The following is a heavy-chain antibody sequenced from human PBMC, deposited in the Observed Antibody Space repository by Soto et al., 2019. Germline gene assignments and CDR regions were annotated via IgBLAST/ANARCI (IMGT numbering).Heavy chain of an antibody. CDR1: GYTFPSYW. V-gene: IGHV5-51*01. CDR3: ARPMTKVTTQYYSYYYGMDV. D-gene: IGHD4-17*01. Sequence: PGESLKISCKGSGYTFPSYWVGWVRQMPGNGLEWMGIIYPGDSDTRYSPSFQGQVTISADKSITTAYLQWNSLKASDTAMYYCARPMTKVTTQYYSYYYGMDVWGQGTTVTVSS. CDR2: IYPGDSDT. J-gene: IGHJ6*02.